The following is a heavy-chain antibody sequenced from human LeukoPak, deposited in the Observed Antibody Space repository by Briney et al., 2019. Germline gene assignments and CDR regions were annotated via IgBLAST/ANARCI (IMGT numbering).Heavy chain of an antibody. D-gene: IGHD3-16*02. CDR1: TYISSDSV. CDR3: ARVYLYTTGWSAAYYYFMDV. CDR2: VSGDNGQT. Sequence: ASVKVSCKASTYISSDSVISWVRLAPGGGLEWICWVSGDNGQTNYGHKFYGRVTMTMETSTNTASMELRGLRSDDTAIYYCARVYLYTTGWSAAYYYFMDVWGKGTTVIVSS. V-gene: IGHV1-18*01. J-gene: IGHJ6*03.